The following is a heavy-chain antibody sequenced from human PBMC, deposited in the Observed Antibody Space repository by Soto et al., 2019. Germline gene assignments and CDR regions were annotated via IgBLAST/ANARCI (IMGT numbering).Heavy chain of an antibody. V-gene: IGHV1-46*01. D-gene: IGHD6-13*01. CDR3: ARTWYSSSWFDY. Sequence: ASVKVSCTTSGYTFTNYYLHWVRQAPGQGLEWMGIITPSGGGTSYAQKFQGRVTMTTDTSTSTAYMELRSLRSDDTAVYYCARTWYSSSWFDYWGQGTLVTVSS. CDR2: ITPSGGGT. CDR1: GYTFTNYY. J-gene: IGHJ4*02.